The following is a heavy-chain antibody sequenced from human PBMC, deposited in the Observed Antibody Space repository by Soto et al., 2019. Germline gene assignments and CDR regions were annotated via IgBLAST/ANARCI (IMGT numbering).Heavy chain of an antibody. D-gene: IGHD3-22*01. Sequence: SLRLSCAASGFTFRNYGMNWVRQAPGKGLEWVSYIGIGSSTKYYADSVKGRFTISRDNAKNSLYLQMNSLRAEDTAVYYCARDQLYYNDISGRPLNAFDVWGQGTMVTVSS. J-gene: IGHJ3*01. CDR1: GFTFRNYG. V-gene: IGHV3-48*01. CDR2: IGIGSSTK. CDR3: ARDQLYYNDISGRPLNAFDV.